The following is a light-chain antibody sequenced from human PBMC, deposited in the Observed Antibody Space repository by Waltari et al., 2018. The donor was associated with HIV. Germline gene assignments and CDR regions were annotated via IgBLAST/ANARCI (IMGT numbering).Light chain of an antibody. V-gene: IGKV3D-20*01. J-gene: IGKJ5*01. CDR3: QQYDQSPIT. CDR2: DAS. Sequence: DSVLTQSPATLSLSPGERATLSCGSSQSFSSTFLAWYQHKPGLAPSLLIYDASTRATGVPDRFSGSGSGTDFTLTISRVEPEDFAVYYCQQYDQSPITFGQGTRLDI. CDR1: QSFSSTF.